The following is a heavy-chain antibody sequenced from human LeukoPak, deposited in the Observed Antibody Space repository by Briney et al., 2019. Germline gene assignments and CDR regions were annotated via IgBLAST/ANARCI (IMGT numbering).Heavy chain of an antibody. CDR1: GFTFSSYG. J-gene: IGHJ5*02. Sequence: GRSLRLSCAASGFTFSSYGMHWVRQAPGKGLEWVAVISYDGSNKYYADSVKGRFTISRDNSKNTLYLQMNSLRAEDTAAYYCAKVESSGYENWFDPWGQGTLVTVSS. CDR3: AKVESSGYENWFDP. D-gene: IGHD3-22*01. V-gene: IGHV3-30*18. CDR2: ISYDGSNK.